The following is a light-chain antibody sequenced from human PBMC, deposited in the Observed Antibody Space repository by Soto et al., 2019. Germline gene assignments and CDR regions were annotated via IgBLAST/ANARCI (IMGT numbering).Light chain of an antibody. CDR1: QSVTNRY. J-gene: IGKJ3*01. CDR3: QQYGRSPLT. CDR2: GIS. V-gene: IGKV3-20*01. Sequence: ESVLTQSPGTLSLSPGERATLSCRASQSVTNRYFAWYQQRPGQAPRLLIYGISNRATGIPDRFSGSGSGTDFTLTISRLEPEDFAVYYCQQYGRSPLTFGPGTKVDIK.